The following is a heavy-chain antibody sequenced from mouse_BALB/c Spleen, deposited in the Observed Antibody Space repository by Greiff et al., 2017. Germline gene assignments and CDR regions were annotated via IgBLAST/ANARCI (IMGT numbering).Heavy chain of an antibody. CDR3: ARVDYYGSAFMDY. V-gene: IGHV5-6-5*01. J-gene: IGHJ4*01. Sequence: EVKLMESGGGLVKPGGSLKLSCAASGFTFSSYAMSWVRQTPEKRLEWVASISSGGSTYYPDSVKGRFTISRDNARNILYLQMSSLRSEDTAMYYCARVDYYGSAFMDYWGQGTSVTVSS. CDR1: GFTFSSYA. D-gene: IGHD1-1*01. CDR2: ISSGGST.